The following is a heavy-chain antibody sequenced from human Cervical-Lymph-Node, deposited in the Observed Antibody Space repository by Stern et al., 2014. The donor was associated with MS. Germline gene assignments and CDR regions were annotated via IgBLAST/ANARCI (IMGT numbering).Heavy chain of an antibody. Sequence: QVQLMQSGGGLVKPGGSLRLSCVASGFTFRNYYMSWIRQAPGKGLEWLSYISTTTNYIKYADSVKGRFTISRDNAKNSLYLQMNSLRGEDTAIYYCARAFSTGWYGGSDYWGQGTLVSVSS. V-gene: IGHV3-11*06. D-gene: IGHD6-19*01. J-gene: IGHJ4*02. CDR2: ISTTTNYI. CDR3: ARAFSTGWYGGSDY. CDR1: GFTFRNYY.